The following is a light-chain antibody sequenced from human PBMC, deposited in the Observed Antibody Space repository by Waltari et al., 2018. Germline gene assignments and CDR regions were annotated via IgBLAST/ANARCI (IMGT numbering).Light chain of an antibody. J-gene: IGLJ2*01. CDR2: DVS. CDR1: IIDFGFNY. V-gene: IGLV2-14*01. Sequence: QSSLTQLAYVSGSPGQSTTISCTGTIIDFGFNYVSWYQQFPGKAHKLVIYDVSHRPSGVSNRFSGSKSGNTASLTISGLQAEDEADYLCSSYITSSTLFGGGTKLTVL. CDR3: SSYITSSTL.